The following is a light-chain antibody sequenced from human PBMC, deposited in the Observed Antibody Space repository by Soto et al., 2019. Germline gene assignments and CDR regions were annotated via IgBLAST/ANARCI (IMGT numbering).Light chain of an antibody. V-gene: IGLV2-11*01. CDR3: CSYAGSYTFF. CDR1: SSDVGGYNY. J-gene: IGLJ1*01. Sequence: QSALTQPRSVSGSPGQSVTISCTGTSSDVGGYNYVSWYQQHPGKAPKLMIDDVSKRPSGVPDRFSGSKSGNTASLTIYGLQAEDEADYYCCSYAGSYTFFFGTGTEVTVL. CDR2: DVS.